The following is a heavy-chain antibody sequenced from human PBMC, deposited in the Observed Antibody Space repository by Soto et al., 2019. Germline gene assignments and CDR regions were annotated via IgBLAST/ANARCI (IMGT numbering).Heavy chain of an antibody. CDR2: IYYSGST. V-gene: IGHV4-31*03. Sequence: ASETLSLTCTVSGGSISSGGYYWSWIRQHPGKGLEWIGYIYYSGSTYYNPSLKSRVTISVDTSKNQFSLKLSSVTAADTAVYYCARGLLGFYGGVYYMDVWGKGTTVTVSS. J-gene: IGHJ6*03. CDR1: GGSISSGGYY. CDR3: ARGLLGFYGGVYYMDV. D-gene: IGHD2-8*02.